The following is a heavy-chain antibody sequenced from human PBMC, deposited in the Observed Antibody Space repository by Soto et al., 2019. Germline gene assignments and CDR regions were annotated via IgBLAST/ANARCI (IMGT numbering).Heavy chain of an antibody. CDR2: LIPIFGTA. J-gene: IGHJ3*02. CDR3: AREGSPSYNWNFPPGVGAFDI. D-gene: IGHD1-7*01. Sequence: SVKVSCKASGGAFSSYAISWVRQAPGQGLEWMGGLIPIFGTANYAQKFQGRVTITADESTSTAYMELSSLRSEDTAVYYCAREGSPSYNWNFPPGVGAFDIWGQGTMVTVSS. V-gene: IGHV1-69*13. CDR1: GGAFSSYA.